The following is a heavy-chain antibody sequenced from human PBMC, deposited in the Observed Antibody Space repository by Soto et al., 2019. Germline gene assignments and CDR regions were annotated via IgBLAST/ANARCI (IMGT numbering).Heavy chain of an antibody. Sequence: QVQLVQSGAEVKRPGASVKVSCKASGYTLTSYYMHWVRQAPGQGPEWMGIINPSGGTTSYAQNFTGRATRPGDRPTNTVNGGRGGRRSEDGAIFSGARGGGVQLCPFTSGAQGPLVPVPS. V-gene: IGHV1-46*03. J-gene: IGHJ4*02. CDR3: ARGGGVQLCPFTS. CDR1: GYTLTSYY. CDR2: INPSGGTT. D-gene: IGHD1-1*01.